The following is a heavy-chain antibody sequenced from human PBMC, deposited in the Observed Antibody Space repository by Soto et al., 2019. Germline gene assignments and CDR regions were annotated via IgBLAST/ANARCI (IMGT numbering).Heavy chain of an antibody. CDR3: ARHRIDIVVVPAAMTDYYYYMDV. D-gene: IGHD2-2*01. V-gene: IGHV5-51*01. CDR1: GYSFTSYW. CDR2: IYPGDSDT. Sequence: GESLEISCKGAGYSFTSYWIGWVRQMPGKGLEWMGIIYPGDSDTRYSPSFQGQVTISADKSISTAYLQWSSLKASDTAMYYCARHRIDIVVVPAAMTDYYYYMDVWGKGTTVTVSS. J-gene: IGHJ6*03.